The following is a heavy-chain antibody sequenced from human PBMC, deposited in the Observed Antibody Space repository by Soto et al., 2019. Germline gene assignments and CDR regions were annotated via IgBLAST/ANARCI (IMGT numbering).Heavy chain of an antibody. J-gene: IGHJ5*02. V-gene: IGHV4-30-4*01. CDR2: IYYSGST. CDR3: ERAQYYYDSSGYYEIWFDT. CDR1: GGSISSGDYY. Sequence: PSETLSLTCTVSGGSISSGDYYWSWIRRPPGKGLEWIGYIYYSGSTYYNPSLKSRVTISVDTSKNQFSLKLSSVTAADTAVYYCERAQYYYDSSGYYEIWFDTWGQGTLVTVSS. D-gene: IGHD3-22*01.